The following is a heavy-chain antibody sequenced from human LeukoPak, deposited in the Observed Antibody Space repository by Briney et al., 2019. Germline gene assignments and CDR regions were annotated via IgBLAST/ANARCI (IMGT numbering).Heavy chain of an antibody. CDR3: VRLLDY. Sequence: GGSLRLSCAASGFTVNNNRMGWVRQAPGKGLEWVSVITGSGGFTQYADSVKGRFTISRDNSKNTVYLQMNSLRVEDTALYYCVRLLDYWGQGTLVTVSS. CDR2: ITGSGGFT. V-gene: IGHV3-23*01. D-gene: IGHD3-16*01. J-gene: IGHJ4*02. CDR1: GFTVNNNR.